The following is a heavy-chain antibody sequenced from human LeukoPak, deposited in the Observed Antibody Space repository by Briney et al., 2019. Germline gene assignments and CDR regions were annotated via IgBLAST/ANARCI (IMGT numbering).Heavy chain of an antibody. CDR1: GGSIGSYY. CDR3: AREGEFGDGYNYGFDY. CDR2: IYYSGST. D-gene: IGHD5-24*01. J-gene: IGHJ4*02. V-gene: IGHV4-59*01. Sequence: SETLSLTCTVSGGSIGSYYWSWIRQPPGKGLEWIGYIYYSGSTNYNPSLKSRVTISVDTSKNQFSLKLSSVTAADTAVYYCAREGEFGDGYNYGFDYWGQGTLVTVSS.